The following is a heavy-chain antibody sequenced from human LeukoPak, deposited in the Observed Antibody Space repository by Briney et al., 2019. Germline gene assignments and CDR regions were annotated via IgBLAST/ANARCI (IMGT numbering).Heavy chain of an antibody. J-gene: IGHJ6*03. CDR2: IYYGGST. CDR3: ARTSMIVVVRNYYYYMDV. V-gene: IGHV4-59*12. D-gene: IGHD3-22*01. CDR1: GGSMSTYY. Sequence: SETLSLTCNVSGGSMSTYYWSWIRQPPGKGLEWIGCIYYGGSTNYNPSLKSRVTISVDTSKNQFSLKLSSVTAADTAVYYCARTSMIVVVRNYYYYMDVWGKGTTVTVSS.